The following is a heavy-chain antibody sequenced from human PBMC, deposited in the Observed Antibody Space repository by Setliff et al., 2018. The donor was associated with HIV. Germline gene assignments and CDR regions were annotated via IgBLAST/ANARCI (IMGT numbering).Heavy chain of an antibody. CDR1: GFNFRSYG. V-gene: IGHV3-48*04. J-gene: IGHJ4*02. CDR3: RQGGN. Sequence: GGSLRLSCAASGFNFRSYGMTWVRQAPGKGLDWVAHIGSSNHGIHYTASVQGRFTVSRDNANNLLFLQMNNLRVEDTAVYYCRQGGNWGQGTLVTVSS. CDR2: IGSSNHGI. D-gene: IGHD3-16*01.